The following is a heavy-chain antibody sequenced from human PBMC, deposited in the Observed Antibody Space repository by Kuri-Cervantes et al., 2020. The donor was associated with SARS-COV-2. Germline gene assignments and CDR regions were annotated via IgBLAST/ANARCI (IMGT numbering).Heavy chain of an antibody. D-gene: IGHD2-2*01. J-gene: IGHJ3*02. Sequence: ASVKVSCKASGYTFTSYDINWVRQAPGQGLEWMGIINPSGGSTSYAQKFQGRVTMTRDTSTSTVYMELSSLRSEDAAVYYCARVVGYCSSTSCPLLAFDIWGQGTMVTVSS. CDR2: INPSGGST. V-gene: IGHV1-46*01. CDR1: GYTFTSYD. CDR3: ARVVGYCSSTSCPLLAFDI.